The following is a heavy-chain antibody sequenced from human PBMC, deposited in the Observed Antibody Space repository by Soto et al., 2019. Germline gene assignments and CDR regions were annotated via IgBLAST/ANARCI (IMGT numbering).Heavy chain of an antibody. J-gene: IGHJ5*02. Sequence: QLQLQESGPGLVKPSETLSLTCTVSGDSIASSSYYWAWIRQPPGKGLEWIGSIYYSGSTYYNPSLKSRVTISLDTSKNQFSLQLTSVTAADTAVYYCARLQQVWFGEHNCFDHWGQGTLVTVSS. CDR2: IYYSGST. CDR1: GDSIASSSYY. D-gene: IGHD3-10*01. CDR3: ARLQQVWFGEHNCFDH. V-gene: IGHV4-39*01.